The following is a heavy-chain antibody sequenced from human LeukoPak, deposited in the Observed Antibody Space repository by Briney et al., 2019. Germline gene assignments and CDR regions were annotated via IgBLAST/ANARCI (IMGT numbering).Heavy chain of an antibody. D-gene: IGHD3-22*01. CDR1: GGSISSGGYY. CDR2: IYHSGST. CDR3: ARTPYYYDSSGSWLLYYFDY. J-gene: IGHJ4*02. Sequence: SETLSLTCTVSGGSISSGGYYWSWIRQPPGKGLEWIGYIYHSGSTYYNPSLKSRVTISVDRSKNQFSLKLSSVTAADTAVYYCARTPYYYDSSGSWLLYYFDYWGQGTLVTVSS. V-gene: IGHV4-30-2*01.